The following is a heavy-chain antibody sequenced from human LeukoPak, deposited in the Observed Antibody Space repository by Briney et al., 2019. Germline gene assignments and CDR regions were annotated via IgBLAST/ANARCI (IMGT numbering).Heavy chain of an antibody. J-gene: IGHJ4*02. D-gene: IGHD3-22*01. Sequence: PGGSLRLSCAASGFTVSSNYMSWVRQAPGKGLEWVSVIYSGGTTYYADSVKGRFTISRDNSKNTLYLQMNSLRAEDTAVYYCARGDRYDSSGYLGGWGQGTLVTVSS. CDR3: ARGDRYDSSGYLGG. V-gene: IGHV3-53*01. CDR2: IYSGGTT. CDR1: GFTVSSNY.